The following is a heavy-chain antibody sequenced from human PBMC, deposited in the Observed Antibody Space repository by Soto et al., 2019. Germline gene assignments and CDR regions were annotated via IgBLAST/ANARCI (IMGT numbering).Heavy chain of an antibody. D-gene: IGHD3-22*01. CDR3: ARAQPTYSSSYFDY. Sequence: EVQLLESGGDLVQPGGSLRLSCAASGFTFSSYAMSWVRQAPGKGLEWVSTISGRGDDTYYTDSVKGRFTISRDNSKNTLYVHMKSLRSDDTAVYYCARAQPTYSSSYFDYWGQGTLVTVSS. V-gene: IGHV3-23*01. J-gene: IGHJ4*02. CDR1: GFTFSSYA. CDR2: ISGRGDDT.